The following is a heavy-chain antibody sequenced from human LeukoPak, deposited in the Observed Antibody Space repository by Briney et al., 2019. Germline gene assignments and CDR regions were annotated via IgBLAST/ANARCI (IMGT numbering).Heavy chain of an antibody. CDR1: GLSVSSNY. J-gene: IGHJ4*02. D-gene: IGHD4-23*01. CDR2: IYSGGST. V-gene: IGHV3-66*02. CDR3: ARGLGGNSRAAPYYFDY. Sequence: GGSLRLSCAASGLSVSSNYMSWVRQAPGKGLEWVSVIYSGGSTYYADSVKGRFTISRDNSKNTLYLQMNSLRAEDTPVYYCARGLGGNSRAAPYYFDYWGQGTLVTVSS.